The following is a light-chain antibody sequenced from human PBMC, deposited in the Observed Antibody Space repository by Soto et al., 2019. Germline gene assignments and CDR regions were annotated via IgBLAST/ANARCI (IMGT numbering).Light chain of an antibody. J-gene: IGLJ2*01. CDR1: SGHSNYF. CDR3: ETWDTYTRV. Sequence: QSVLTQSSSASASLGSSVTLTCTLSSGHSNYFIAWHQQQPGNAPRFLMKVEGSGTYNKGSGVPDRFSGSSSGADRYLTISGLQSEDEADYYCETWDTYTRVFGGGTKVTVL. CDR2: VEGSGTY. V-gene: IGLV4-60*03.